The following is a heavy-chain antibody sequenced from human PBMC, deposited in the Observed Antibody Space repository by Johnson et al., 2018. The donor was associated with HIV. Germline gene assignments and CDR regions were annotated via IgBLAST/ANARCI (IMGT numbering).Heavy chain of an antibody. Sequence: VQLVESGGGVVQPGRSLRLSCGASGFTFSNYDMHWVRQAPGKGLEWVAGISYDGSNKYYADSVKGRFTISRDNSKNTLYLHMNSLRAEDTALYYCAKEDGNLNAFDIWGQGTMVTVSS. D-gene: IGHD5-24*01. J-gene: IGHJ3*02. V-gene: IGHV3-30*18. CDR2: ISYDGSNK. CDR1: GFTFSNYD. CDR3: AKEDGNLNAFDI.